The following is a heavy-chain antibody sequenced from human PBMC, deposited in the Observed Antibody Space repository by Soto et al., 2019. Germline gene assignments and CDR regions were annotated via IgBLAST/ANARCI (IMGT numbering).Heavy chain of an antibody. CDR1: GFTFDDYA. Sequence: PGGSLRLSCAASGFTFDDYAMHWVRQAPGKGLEWVSGISWNSGSIGYADSVKGRFTISRDNAKNSLYLQMNSQRAEDTALYYCAKSHLPTGQWLATVDYWGQGTLVTVSS. CDR2: ISWNSGSI. D-gene: IGHD6-19*01. CDR3: AKSHLPTGQWLATVDY. J-gene: IGHJ4*02. V-gene: IGHV3-9*01.